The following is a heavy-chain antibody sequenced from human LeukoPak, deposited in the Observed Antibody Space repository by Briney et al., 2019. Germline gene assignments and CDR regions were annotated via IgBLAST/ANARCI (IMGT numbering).Heavy chain of an antibody. CDR1: EFTVSSNY. CDR3: AREVSEGFDF. Sequence: GGSLRLSCAASEFTVSSNYMSWVRQAPGKGLEWVSSFGTRSTSIYHAGSVKGRFAISRDNAKNSLYLQMNSLRAEDTALYYCAREVSEGFDFWGQGTLVTVSS. CDR2: FGTRSTSI. V-gene: IGHV3-21*01. J-gene: IGHJ4*02. D-gene: IGHD3-22*01.